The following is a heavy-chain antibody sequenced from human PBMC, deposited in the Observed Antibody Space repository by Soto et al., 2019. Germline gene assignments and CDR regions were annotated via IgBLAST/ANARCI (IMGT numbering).Heavy chain of an antibody. J-gene: IGHJ4*02. V-gene: IGHV3-30-3*01. CDR2: ISYDGSNK. D-gene: IGHD5-12*01. Sequence: ESGGGVVQPGRSLRLSCAASGFTFSSYAMHWVRQAPGKGLEWVAVISYDGSNKDYADSVKGRFTISRDNSKNTLYLQMNSLRAEDTAVYYCARANHCSYIVASGRFDYWGQGTLVTVSS. CDR3: ARANHCSYIVASGRFDY. CDR1: GFTFSSYA.